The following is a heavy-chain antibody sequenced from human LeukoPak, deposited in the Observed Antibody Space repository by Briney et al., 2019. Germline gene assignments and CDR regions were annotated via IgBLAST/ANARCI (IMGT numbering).Heavy chain of an antibody. D-gene: IGHD3-22*01. CDR3: ARHADSSGYYFFDF. CDR2: MYHRGST. Sequence: PSETLSLTCTVSGGSISSSNFYWGWIRQPPGKGLEWIGSMYHRGSTYYNPSLKSRVTISVDTSKNQFSLNLSSVPAADTAVYYCARHADSSGYYFFDFWGQGTLVTVSS. J-gene: IGHJ4*02. V-gene: IGHV4-39*01. CDR1: GGSISSSNFY.